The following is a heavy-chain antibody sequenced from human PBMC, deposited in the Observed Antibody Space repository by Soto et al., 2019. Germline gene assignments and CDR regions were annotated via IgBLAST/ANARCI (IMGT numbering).Heavy chain of an antibody. D-gene: IGHD6-13*01. CDR2: IYYSGST. CDR1: GGSISSGDYY. Sequence: QVQLQESGPGLVKPSQTLSLTCTVSGGSISSGDYYWSWIRQPPGKGLEWIGYIYYSGSTYYNPTLKSRVTISVDTSNNQFSLKLSSVTAADTAVYYCATYSSSWRAEYFQHWGKGTLVTVSS. CDR3: ATYSSSWRAEYFQH. J-gene: IGHJ1*01. V-gene: IGHV4-30-4*01.